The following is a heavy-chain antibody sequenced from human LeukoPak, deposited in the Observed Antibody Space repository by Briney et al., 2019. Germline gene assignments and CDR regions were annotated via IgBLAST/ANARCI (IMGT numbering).Heavy chain of an antibody. CDR1: GFTFSIYA. CDR2: IGDTT. J-gene: IGHJ4*02. V-gene: IGHV3-23*01. CDR3: ARHRSSWLIDY. D-gene: IGHD6-6*01. Sequence: GGSLRLSCAASGFTFSIYAMSWVRQAPGKGLEWVSAIGDTTYYADSVEGRFTISRDNSKNTLYLQMNSLRAEDTAVYYCARHRSSWLIDYWGQGTLVTVSS.